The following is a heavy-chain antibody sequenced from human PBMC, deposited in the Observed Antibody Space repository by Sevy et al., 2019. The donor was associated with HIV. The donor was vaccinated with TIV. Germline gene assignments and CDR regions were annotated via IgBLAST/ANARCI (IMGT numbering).Heavy chain of an antibody. Sequence: SETLSLTCTVSGGSINSDHWNWIRQPPGKGLEWIGYVYYTGGTNYNPSLKNRVTISVDRTKNQFSLKLTSVTAADMAVYYCARRNDFDIWDQGTMVTVSS. CDR2: VYYTGGT. CDR1: GGSINSDH. V-gene: IGHV4-59*08. CDR3: ARRNDFDI. J-gene: IGHJ3*02.